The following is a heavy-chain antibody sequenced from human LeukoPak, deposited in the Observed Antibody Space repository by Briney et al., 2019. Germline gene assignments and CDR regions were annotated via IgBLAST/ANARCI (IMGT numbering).Heavy chain of an antibody. J-gene: IGHJ4*02. Sequence: QAGGSLRLSCAASGFTFSSYGMHWVRQAPGKGLEWVAVISYDGSNKYYADSVKGRFTISRDNSKNTLYLQMNSLRAEDTAVYYCAKHLGCSSTSCYNGGDFDYWGQGTLVTVSS. CDR3: AKHLGCSSTSCYNGGDFDY. V-gene: IGHV3-30*18. D-gene: IGHD2-2*02. CDR1: GFTFSSYG. CDR2: ISYDGSNK.